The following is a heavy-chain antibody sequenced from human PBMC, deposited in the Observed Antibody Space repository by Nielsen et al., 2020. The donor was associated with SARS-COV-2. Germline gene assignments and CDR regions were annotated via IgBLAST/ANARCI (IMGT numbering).Heavy chain of an antibody. CDR1: GFTFSSYW. CDR3: ARDMGDYVWGSYRYSWYFDY. Sequence: GVSLRLSCAASGFTFSSYWMSWVRQAPGKGLEWVANIKQDGSEKYYVDSVKGRFTISRDNAKNSLYLQMNSLRAEDTAVYYCARDMGDYVWGSYRYSWYFDYWGQGTLVTVSS. CDR2: IKQDGSEK. J-gene: IGHJ4*02. V-gene: IGHV3-7*01. D-gene: IGHD3-16*02.